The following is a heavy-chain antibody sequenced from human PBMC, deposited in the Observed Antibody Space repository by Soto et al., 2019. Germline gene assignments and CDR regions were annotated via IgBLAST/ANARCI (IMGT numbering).Heavy chain of an antibody. CDR1: GFTFTNYY. J-gene: IGHJ4*02. CDR2: INPAPGST. D-gene: IGHD6-13*01. V-gene: IGHV1-46*01. CDR3: ARGGWAGYSNEGGFDL. Sequence: QVQLVQSGTEVKKSGAAVKISCKTSGFTFTNYYLHWVRQAPGQGLEWMGLINPAPGSTNYAEKFQGSVTMTRDMSLNTVYMQLGSLTSEDTGVYYCARGGWAGYSNEGGFDLWGQGTHITVSS.